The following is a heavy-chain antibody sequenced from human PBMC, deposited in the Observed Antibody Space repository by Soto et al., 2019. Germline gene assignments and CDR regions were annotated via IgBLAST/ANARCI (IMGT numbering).Heavy chain of an antibody. J-gene: IGHJ4*02. CDR3: ARAPSQYCINGVCYSANNFDN. CDR2: IYYSGST. CDR1: GGSISSGDYY. Sequence: QVQLQESGPGLVKPSQTLSLTCTVSGGSISSGDYYWSWIRQPPGKGLEWIGYIYYSGSTYYNPSLKSRVTISVDTSKNQFSLKLSAVTAADTAVYYCARAPSQYCINGVCYSANNFDNWGQGTLVTVSS. V-gene: IGHV4-30-4*01. D-gene: IGHD2-8*01.